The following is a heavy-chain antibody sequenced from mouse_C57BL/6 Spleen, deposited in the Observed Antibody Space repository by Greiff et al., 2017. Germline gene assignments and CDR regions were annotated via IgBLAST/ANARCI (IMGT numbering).Heavy chain of an antibody. CDR3: ARDYGSSYDWFAY. Sequence: EVMLVESGGGLVKPGGSLKLSCAASGFTFSSYAMSWVRQTPEKRLEWVATISDGGSYTYYPDNVKGRFTISRDNAKNNLYLQMSHLKSEDTAMYYCARDYGSSYDWFAYWGQGTLVTVSA. D-gene: IGHD1-1*01. CDR2: ISDGGSYT. CDR1: GFTFSSYA. J-gene: IGHJ3*01. V-gene: IGHV5-4*01.